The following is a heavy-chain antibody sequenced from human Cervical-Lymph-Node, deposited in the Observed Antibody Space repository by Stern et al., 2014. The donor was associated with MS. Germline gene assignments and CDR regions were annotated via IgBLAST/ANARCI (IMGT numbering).Heavy chain of an antibody. Sequence: VQLVESGPAVKKPGSSVKVSCKASGGTFSSHAISWVRQAPGQGLAWVGGIIAIFGAPSYSQKFRGRVTITADKSTTTAYMELTSLRSDDTAVFYCARGKQWLYTTIPPFDYWGQGTLVIVSS. CDR3: ARGKQWLYTTIPPFDY. D-gene: IGHD6-19*01. CDR2: IIAIFGAP. J-gene: IGHJ4*02. V-gene: IGHV1-69*06. CDR1: GGTFSSHA.